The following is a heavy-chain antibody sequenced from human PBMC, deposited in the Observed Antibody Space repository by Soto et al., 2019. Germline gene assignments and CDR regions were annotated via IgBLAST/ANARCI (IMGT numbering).Heavy chain of an antibody. CDR2: ISSSGSTI. J-gene: IGHJ6*02. D-gene: IGHD2-2*01. CDR1: GFTFSSYE. V-gene: IGHV3-48*03. CDR3: ARAPRLVPAAMTLYYYYGMDV. Sequence: GGSLRLSCAASGFTFSSYEMNWVRQAPGKGLEWVSYISSSGSTIYYADSVKGRFTISRDNAKNSLYLQMNSLRAEDTAVYYCARAPRLVPAAMTLYYYYGMDVWGQGTTVTVSS.